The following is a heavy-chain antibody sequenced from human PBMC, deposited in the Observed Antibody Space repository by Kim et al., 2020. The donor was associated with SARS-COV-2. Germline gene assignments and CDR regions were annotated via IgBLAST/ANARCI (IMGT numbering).Heavy chain of an antibody. Sequence: GGSLRLSCAASGFTFSSYSMNWVRQAPGKGLEWVSSISSSSSYIYYADSVKGRFTISRDNAKNSLYLQMNSLRAEDTAVYYCARDRCSSTSCYVLVPLGYYYYYYGMDVWGQGTTVTVSS. V-gene: IGHV3-21*01. CDR3: ARDRCSSTSCYVLVPLGYYYYYYGMDV. D-gene: IGHD2-2*01. CDR2: ISSSSSYI. J-gene: IGHJ6*02. CDR1: GFTFSSYS.